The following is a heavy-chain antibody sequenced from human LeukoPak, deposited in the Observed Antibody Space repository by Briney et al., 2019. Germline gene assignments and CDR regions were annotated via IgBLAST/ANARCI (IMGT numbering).Heavy chain of an antibody. J-gene: IGHJ6*04. V-gene: IGHV1-18*01. CDR1: GYTFPSYG. CDR3: ARDYDILTGYSGGDV. CDR2: ISAYNGNT. Sequence: ASVKVSCKASGYTFPSYGISWVRQAPGQGLEWMGWISAYNGNTHYAQEVQGRVTMTTDTSTSTAYMELRSLRSDDTAVYYCARDYDILTGYSGGDVWGKGTTVTVSS. D-gene: IGHD3-9*01.